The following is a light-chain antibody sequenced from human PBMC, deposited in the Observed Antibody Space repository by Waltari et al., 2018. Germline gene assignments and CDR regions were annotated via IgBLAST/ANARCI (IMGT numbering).Light chain of an antibody. V-gene: IGLV2-14*01. Sequence: QSALTQPASVSGSPGQSITISCSGTDSDVGAYDFVSWYQQHPGKAPHLLIYEVSNLPSGISNLFSASKSGNAAALTISGLQAEDEADYYCSSYTTSSAPGVFGTGTRVTVL. CDR3: SSYTTSSAPGV. J-gene: IGLJ1*01. CDR2: EVS. CDR1: DSDVGAYDF.